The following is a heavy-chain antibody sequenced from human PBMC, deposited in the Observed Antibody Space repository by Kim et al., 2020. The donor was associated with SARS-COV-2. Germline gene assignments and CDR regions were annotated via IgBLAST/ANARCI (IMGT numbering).Heavy chain of an antibody. CDR2: IYTSGST. CDR3: ARDHDYGDYVVGWFDP. J-gene: IGHJ5*02. D-gene: IGHD4-17*01. CDR1: GGSISSYY. V-gene: IGHV4-4*07. Sequence: SETLSLTCTVSGGSISSYYWSWIRQPAGKGLEWIGRIYTSGSTNYNPSLKSRVTMSVDTSKNQFSLKLSSVTAADTAVYYCARDHDYGDYVVGWFDPWGQGTLVTVSS.